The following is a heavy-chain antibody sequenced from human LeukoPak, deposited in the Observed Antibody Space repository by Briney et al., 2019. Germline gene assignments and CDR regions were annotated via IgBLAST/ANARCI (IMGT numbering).Heavy chain of an antibody. V-gene: IGHV3-23*01. D-gene: IGHD4/OR15-4a*01. Sequence: GGSLRLSCAASGFTFSSYAMSWVRQAPGKGLEWVSAISGSGGSTYYADSVKGRFTISRDNSKNIVFLQMNDLRTEDTAFYYCTRDSANYHFAYWGQGALVTVSS. J-gene: IGHJ4*02. CDR2: ISGSGGST. CDR3: TRDSANYHFAY. CDR1: GFTFSSYA.